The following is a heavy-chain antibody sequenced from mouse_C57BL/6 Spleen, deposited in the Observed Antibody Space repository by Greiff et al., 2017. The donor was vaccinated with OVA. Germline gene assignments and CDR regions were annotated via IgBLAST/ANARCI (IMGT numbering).Heavy chain of an antibody. CDR3: ARPYYYGSSYGYFDV. Sequence: QVQLQQPGVELVKPGASVKLSCKASGYTFTSYWMQWVKQRPGQGLEWIGEIDPSDSYTNYNQKFKGKATLTVDTSSSTAYMQLSSLTSEDSAVYYCARPYYYGSSYGYFDVWGTGTTVTVSS. D-gene: IGHD1-1*01. J-gene: IGHJ1*03. CDR2: IDPSDSYT. V-gene: IGHV1-50*01. CDR1: GYTFTSYW.